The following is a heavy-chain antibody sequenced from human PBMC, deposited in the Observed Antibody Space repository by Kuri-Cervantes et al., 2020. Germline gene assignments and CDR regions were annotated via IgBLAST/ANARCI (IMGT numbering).Heavy chain of an antibody. CDR3: ASGIAAAGWATETWYFDL. CDR1: GFTFSSYA. Sequence: GGSLRLSCAASGFTFSSYAMSWVRQAPGEGLEWVSAISGSGGSTYYADSVKGRFTISRDNSKNTLYLQMNSLRAEDTAVYYCASGIAAAGWATETWYFDLWGRGTLVTVSS. V-gene: IGHV3-23*01. D-gene: IGHD6-13*01. CDR2: ISGSGGST. J-gene: IGHJ2*01.